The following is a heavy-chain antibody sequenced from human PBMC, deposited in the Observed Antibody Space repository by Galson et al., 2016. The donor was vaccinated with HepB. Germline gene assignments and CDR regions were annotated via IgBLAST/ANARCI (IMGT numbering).Heavy chain of an antibody. D-gene: IGHD5-12*01. V-gene: IGHV4-30-4*01. CDR1: GGSISSGDYY. J-gene: IGHJ4*02. Sequence: LSLTCTVSGGSISSGDYYWSWIRQPPGKGLEWIAYIYNSGSAYYSPSLKSRVTISIETSKNQFSLKLTSVTAADTAVYYCARESGYDRRYFDYWGQGTLVTVSS. CDR3: ARESGYDRRYFDY. CDR2: IYNSGSA.